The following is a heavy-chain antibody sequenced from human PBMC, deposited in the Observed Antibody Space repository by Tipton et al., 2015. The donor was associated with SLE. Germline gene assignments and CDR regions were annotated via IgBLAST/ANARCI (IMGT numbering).Heavy chain of an antibody. CDR1: GGSIGGNY. Sequence: TLSLTCTVSGGSIGGNYWSWFRQPPGKGLEWIGYIFDSGSTNYNPSLQSRVTISVDTSQDQFSRKVTSVTAADTAVYYCARGGASSKWLDPWGQGTLVTVSS. CDR3: ARGGASSKWLDP. V-gene: IGHV4-59*01. CDR2: IFDSGST. J-gene: IGHJ5*02. D-gene: IGHD6-6*01.